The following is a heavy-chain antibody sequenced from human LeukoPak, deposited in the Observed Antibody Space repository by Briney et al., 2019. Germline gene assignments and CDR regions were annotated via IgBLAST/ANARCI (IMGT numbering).Heavy chain of an antibody. V-gene: IGHV3-48*03. CDR1: GSTFSSYE. CDR3: ARLYSSGWYDFDY. Sequence: PGGSLRLSCAASGSTFSSYEMNWVRQAPGKGLEWVSYISSSGSTIYYADSVKGRFTISRDNAKNSLYLQMNRLRAEDTAVYYCARLYSSGWYDFDYWGQGTLVTVSS. CDR2: ISSSGSTI. J-gene: IGHJ4*02. D-gene: IGHD6-19*01.